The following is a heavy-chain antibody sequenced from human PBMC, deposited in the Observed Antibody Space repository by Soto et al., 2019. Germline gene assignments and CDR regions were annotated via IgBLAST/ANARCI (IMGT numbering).Heavy chain of an antibody. CDR1: GGSISSGGYS. D-gene: IGHD2-8*02. CDR2: IYHSGST. CDR3: AGDKITGLFDY. Sequence: PSETLSLTCAVSGGSISSGGYSWSWIRQPPGKGLEWIGYIYHSGSTYYNPSLKSRVTISVDRSKNQFSLKLSSVTAADTAVYYCAGDKITGLFDYWGQGTLVTVSS. J-gene: IGHJ4*02. V-gene: IGHV4-30-2*01.